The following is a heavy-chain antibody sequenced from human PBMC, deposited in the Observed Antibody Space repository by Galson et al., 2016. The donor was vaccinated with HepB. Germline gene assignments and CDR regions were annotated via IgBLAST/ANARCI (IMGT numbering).Heavy chain of an antibody. CDR2: IWFDGSNK. J-gene: IGHJ4*02. CDR1: GFTFSSYG. Sequence: SLRLSCAASGFTFSSYGIHWVRQAPGKGLEWVAIIWFDGSNKYYVDSVKGRFTISRDNAKNSLYLQMNSLRAEDTAVYYCVRNSFLGGDYSVDYWGQGILVTVS. CDR3: VRNSFLGGDYSVDY. V-gene: IGHV3-33*01. D-gene: IGHD4-17*01.